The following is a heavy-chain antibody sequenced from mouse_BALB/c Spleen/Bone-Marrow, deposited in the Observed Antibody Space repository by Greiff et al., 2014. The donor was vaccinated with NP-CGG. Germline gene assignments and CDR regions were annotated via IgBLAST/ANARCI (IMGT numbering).Heavy chain of an antibody. CDR2: IYPGNSNT. Sequence: VQLQQSGTVLARPGASVKMSCKASGYSFTSYWMHWVKQRPGQGLEWIGAIYPGNSNTNYNQKFTGKAKLTAVTSASTAYMELSSLTNEDSAVYYCTVSLNLYYFDYWGQGTTLTVSS. V-gene: IGHV1-5*01. CDR1: GYSFTSYW. CDR3: TVSLNLYYFDY. D-gene: IGHD1-3*01. J-gene: IGHJ2*01.